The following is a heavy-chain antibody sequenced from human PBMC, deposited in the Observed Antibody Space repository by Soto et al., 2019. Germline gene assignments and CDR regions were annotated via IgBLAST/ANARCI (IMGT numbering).Heavy chain of an antibody. Sequence: SLRLSCAASGFTFSSYEMNWVRQAPGKGLEWVSYISSSGSTIYYADSVKGRFTISRDNAKNSLYLQMNSLRAEDTAVYYCAREASYDYYYGMDVWGQGTTVTVSS. CDR1: GFTFSSYE. V-gene: IGHV3-48*03. CDR2: ISSSGSTI. J-gene: IGHJ6*02. CDR3: AREASYDYYYGMDV.